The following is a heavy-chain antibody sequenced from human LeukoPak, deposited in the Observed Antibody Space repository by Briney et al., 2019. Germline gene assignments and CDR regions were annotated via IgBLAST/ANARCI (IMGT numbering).Heavy chain of an antibody. CDR3: AKDGKVRGAISPASEDY. CDR2: TEHMAHNYNT. D-gene: IGHD3-10*01. CDR1: GFASSDHY. J-gene: IGHJ4*02. Sequence: GGSLRLSCAASGFASSDHYMDWVRQAPGKGLEWVGRTEHMAHNYNTEYAASVKGRFTISRDNAKNSLYLQMNSLRAEDTALYYCAKDGKVRGAISPASEDYWGQGTLVTVSS. V-gene: IGHV3-72*01.